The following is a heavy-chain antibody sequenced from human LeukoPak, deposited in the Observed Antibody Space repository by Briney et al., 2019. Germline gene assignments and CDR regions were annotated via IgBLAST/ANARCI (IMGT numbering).Heavy chain of an antibody. D-gene: IGHD3-10*01. CDR2: ISSGSTYI. V-gene: IGHV3-21*06. J-gene: IGHJ4*02. CDR3: ARSYSGSGSYAEY. Sequence: GGSLRLSCAASGFTFSSYSMNWVRQAPGKGLEWVSSISSGSTYIFYADSVKGRFTISRDNAKNSLYLQMNSLRAEDTAVYYCARSYSGSGSYAEYWGQGTLVTVSS. CDR1: GFTFSSYS.